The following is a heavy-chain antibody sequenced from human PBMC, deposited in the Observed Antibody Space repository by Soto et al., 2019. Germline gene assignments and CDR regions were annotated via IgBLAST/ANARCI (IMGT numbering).Heavy chain of an antibody. Sequence: QVQLVQSGAEVKKPGASVKVSCKASGYTFTSYAIHWVRQAPGQRLEWMGWINAGNGNTKYSQKFQGRVTINRDTSASTAYMELSSLRSEDTAVYYCARSDSGSLDYFDYWGQGTLVTVSS. D-gene: IGHD1-26*01. CDR2: INAGNGNT. J-gene: IGHJ4*02. V-gene: IGHV1-3*01. CDR1: GYTFTSYA. CDR3: ARSDSGSLDYFDY.